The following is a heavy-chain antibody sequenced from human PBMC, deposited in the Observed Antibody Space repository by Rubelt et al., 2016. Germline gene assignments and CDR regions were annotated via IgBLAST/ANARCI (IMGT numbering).Heavy chain of an antibody. CDR3: ASRSSSSHDAFDI. V-gene: IGHV5-10-1*01. CDR1: GYSFTSYC. D-gene: IGHD6-6*01. Sequence: VQLVQSGAEVKKPGESLRISCTGSGYSFTSYCISWVRQMPGKGLEWMWRIDPSDSYTNYSPSCQGHVTISADKSISTAYLQWSSLKASDTAMYYCASRSSSSHDAFDIWGQGTMVTVSS. J-gene: IGHJ3*02. CDR2: IDPSDSYT.